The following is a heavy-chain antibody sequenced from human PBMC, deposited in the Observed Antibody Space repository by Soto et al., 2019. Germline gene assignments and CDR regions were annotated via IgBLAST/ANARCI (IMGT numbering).Heavy chain of an antibody. CDR1: NGSISSRSSY. CDR2: IYYIGNT. CDR3: AKADEFYHYYYMDV. D-gene: IGHD3-10*01. V-gene: IGHV4-39*01. J-gene: IGHJ6*03. Sequence: ASETLSLTCIVSNGSISSRSSYWGWIRQTPGKGLEWIGSIYYIGNTYYNPSLKSRATISIDTSKTQFSLKMNSVTAADTAVYYCAKADEFYHYYYMDVWGKGTTVTVSS.